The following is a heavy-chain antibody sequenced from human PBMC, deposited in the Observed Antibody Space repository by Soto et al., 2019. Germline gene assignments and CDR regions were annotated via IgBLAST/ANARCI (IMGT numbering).Heavy chain of an antibody. Sequence: SETLSLTCTVSGGSISSSSYYWGWIRQPPGKGLEWIGSIYYSGSTYYNPSLKSRVTISVDTSKNQFSLKLSSVTAADTAVYYCARRPLRFLEWFDAFDIWGQGTMVTVSS. V-gene: IGHV4-39*01. CDR1: GGSISSSSYY. J-gene: IGHJ3*02. CDR3: ARRPLRFLEWFDAFDI. CDR2: IYYSGST. D-gene: IGHD3-3*01.